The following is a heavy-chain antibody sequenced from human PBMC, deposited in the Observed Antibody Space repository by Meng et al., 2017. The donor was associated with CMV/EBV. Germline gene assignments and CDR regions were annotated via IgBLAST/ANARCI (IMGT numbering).Heavy chain of an antibody. CDR2: IYPGDSDT. D-gene: IGHD2-2*01. V-gene: IGHV5-51*01. CDR1: GYSFTSYW. Sequence: KVSCKGSGYSFTSYWIGWVRQMPGKGLEWMGIIYPGDSDTRYSPSFQGQVTISADKSISTAYLQWSSLKASDTAMYYCARQSGEGVVVPAAIRYYYGMGVWGQGTTVTVSS. CDR3: ARQSGEGVVVPAAIRYYYGMGV. J-gene: IGHJ6*01.